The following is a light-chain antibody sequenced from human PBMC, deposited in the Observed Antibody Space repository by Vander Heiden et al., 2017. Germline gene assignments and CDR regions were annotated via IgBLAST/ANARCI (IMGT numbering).Light chain of an antibody. Sequence: QSALTQPASVSGSPGQSITISCTGSSYAVGGYNQVSWYQQFPGKAPKSLIYEVSNRPSGVSNRFSGSKSGNTASLTVSGLQPEDEAYYYCSSYSSINIVVFGGGTKVTVL. V-gene: IGLV2-14*01. J-gene: IGLJ2*01. CDR2: EVS. CDR3: SSYSSINIVV. CDR1: SYAVGGYNQ.